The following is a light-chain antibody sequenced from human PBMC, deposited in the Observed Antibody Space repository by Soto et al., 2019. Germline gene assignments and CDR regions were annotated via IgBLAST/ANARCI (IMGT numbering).Light chain of an antibody. CDR1: QSISSW. J-gene: IGKJ4*01. V-gene: IGKV1-5*03. CDR2: KAS. CDR3: QQYINPPLT. Sequence: DIQMTQSPSTLSASVGDRVTITCRASQSISSWLAWYQQQPGKAPKLLIYKASSLESGVPSRFSGSGYGTEFTLSISSLQPDDFPTYYCQQYINPPLTFGGRTKLEIK.